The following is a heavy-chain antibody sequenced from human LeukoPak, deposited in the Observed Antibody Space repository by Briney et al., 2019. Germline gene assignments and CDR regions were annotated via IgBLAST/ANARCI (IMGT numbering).Heavy chain of an antibody. Sequence: ASVKVSCKASGYTFTGYYMHWVRQAPGQGLEWMGWINPNSGSTNYAQKFQGRVTMTRDTSISTAYMELSRLRSDDTAVYYCARVWVVERPRDAFDIWGQGTMVTVSS. CDR1: GYTFTGYY. D-gene: IGHD1-1*01. J-gene: IGHJ3*02. V-gene: IGHV1-2*02. CDR3: ARVWVVERPRDAFDI. CDR2: INPNSGST.